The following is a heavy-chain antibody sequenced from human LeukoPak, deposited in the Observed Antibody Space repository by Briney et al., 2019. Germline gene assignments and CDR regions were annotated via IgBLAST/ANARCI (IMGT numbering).Heavy chain of an antibody. Sequence: PSETLSLTCTVSGGSISSIGYYWGWIRQPPGKGLEWIGSMYYSGSTYYSPSLKSRVTISVDTSKNQLSLKLNSVTAADTAVYYCARVEMATIVPDYWGQGTLVTVSS. V-gene: IGHV4-39*01. CDR3: ARVEMATIVPDY. CDR1: GGSISSIGYY. J-gene: IGHJ4*02. CDR2: MYYSGST. D-gene: IGHD5-24*01.